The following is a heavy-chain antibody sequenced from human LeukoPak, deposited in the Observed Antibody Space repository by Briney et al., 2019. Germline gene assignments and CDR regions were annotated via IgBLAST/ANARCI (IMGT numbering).Heavy chain of an antibody. Sequence: SETLSLTCNVSGGSISGSRRYWGWVRQPPGGGLEWIGSIRYIGTTYYNPSLQSRLTISVDNSQNQFSLKLKSRAAANASIYYCTRQLSWASDTGDSWGQGTLVTVSS. D-gene: IGHD6-13*01. J-gene: IGHJ5*01. CDR1: GGSISGSRRY. CDR2: IRYIGTT. CDR3: TRQLSWASDTGDS. V-gene: IGHV4-39*01.